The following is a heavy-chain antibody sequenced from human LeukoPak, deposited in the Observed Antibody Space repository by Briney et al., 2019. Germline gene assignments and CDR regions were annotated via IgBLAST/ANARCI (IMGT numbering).Heavy chain of an antibody. Sequence: GGSLRLSCAASGFTFSGRWMSWVRQAPGKGLEWVAVISYDGSNKYYADSVKGRFTISRDNSKNTLYLQMNSLRAEDTAVYYCATGAAAGADWGQGTLVTVSS. CDR1: GFTFSGRW. J-gene: IGHJ4*02. V-gene: IGHV3-30*03. CDR2: ISYDGSNK. D-gene: IGHD6-13*01. CDR3: ATGAAAGAD.